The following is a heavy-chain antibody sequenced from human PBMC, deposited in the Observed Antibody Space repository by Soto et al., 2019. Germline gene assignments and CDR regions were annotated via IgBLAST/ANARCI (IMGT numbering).Heavy chain of an antibody. V-gene: IGHV1-46*01. J-gene: IGHJ4*02. CDR1: GYTFTSYY. CDR3: AKGRYSSGWYGGYFDY. CDR2: INPSGGST. Sequence: QVQLVQSGAEVKKPGASVKVSCKASGYTFTSYYMHWVRQAPGQGLEWMGIINPSGGSTSYAQKFQGRVTMTRDTSTSTVYMELSSLRSEDTAVYYCAKGRYSSGWYGGYFDYWGQGTLVTVSS. D-gene: IGHD6-19*01.